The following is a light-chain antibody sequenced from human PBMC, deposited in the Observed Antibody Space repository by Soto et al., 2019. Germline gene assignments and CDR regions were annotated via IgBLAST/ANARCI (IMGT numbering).Light chain of an antibody. CDR1: SSNIGSNY. V-gene: IGLV1-47*02. Sequence: VLTQPPSASGTPGQRVTISCSGSSSNIGSNYVYWYQQLPGTAPKLLIYSNNQRPSGVPDRFSGSKSGTSASPAISGLRSEDEADYYCAAWDDSLSGLVFGTGTKVTVL. J-gene: IGLJ1*01. CDR3: AAWDDSLSGLV. CDR2: SNN.